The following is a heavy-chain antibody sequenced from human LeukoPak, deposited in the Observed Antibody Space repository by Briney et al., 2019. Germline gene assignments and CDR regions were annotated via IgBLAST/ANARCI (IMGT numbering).Heavy chain of an antibody. V-gene: IGHV3-7*01. CDR3: ARAVAARSPY. CDR1: GFTLSSYW. CDR2: INQDGSQK. Sequence: PGGSLRLSCAASGFTLSSYWMSWVRQAPGKGLEWVANINQDGSQKYYVDSVKGRFTISRDNAKNSLYLQMNSLRAEDTAVYYCARAVAARSPYWGQGTLVTVSS. D-gene: IGHD6-6*01. J-gene: IGHJ4*02.